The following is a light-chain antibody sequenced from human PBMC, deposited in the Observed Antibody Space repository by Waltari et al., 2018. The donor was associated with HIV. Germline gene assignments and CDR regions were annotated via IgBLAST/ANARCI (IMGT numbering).Light chain of an antibody. V-gene: IGKV1-9*01. CDR3: QQLNSYSSLT. Sequence: DIQLTQSPSFLSASVGDRVTISCRASQGISYYVAWYQQKPGKAPKLLIYGASTLQSGVPARFSGSGSGTEFTLTIDSLQPDDFATYYCQQLNSYSSLTFGPGTKVDV. CDR1: QGISYY. J-gene: IGKJ3*01. CDR2: GAS.